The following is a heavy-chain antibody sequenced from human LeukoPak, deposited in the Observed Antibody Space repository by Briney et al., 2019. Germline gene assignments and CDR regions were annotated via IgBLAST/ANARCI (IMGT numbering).Heavy chain of an antibody. Sequence: ASVKVSCKASGYTFTGYYMHWVRQAPGQGLEWMGRINPNSGGTNYAQKFQGGVTMTRDTSISTAYMELSRRRSDDTAVYYCARVLSSGSYSWFDPWGQGTLVTVSS. CDR1: GYTFTGYY. CDR3: ARVLSSGSYSWFDP. J-gene: IGHJ5*02. V-gene: IGHV1-2*06. CDR2: INPNSGGT. D-gene: IGHD1-26*01.